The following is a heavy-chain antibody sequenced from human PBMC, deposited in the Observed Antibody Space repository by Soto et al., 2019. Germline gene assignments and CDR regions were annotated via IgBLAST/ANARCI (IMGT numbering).Heavy chain of an antibody. J-gene: IGHJ4*02. V-gene: IGHV1-24*01. CDR1: GHTLTEFS. CDR3: AAGGTRWLHSPFDY. CDR2: FDPEDGET. D-gene: IGHD1-1*01. Sequence: QVQLVQSGAEVKKPGASVKVSCKVSGHTLTEFSMHWVRQAPGKGLEWMGGFDPEDGETIYAQRFQGRVTMAADTSTDSAYMELSSLRSEDTAVYDCAAGGTRWLHSPFDYWGQGTRVTVSS.